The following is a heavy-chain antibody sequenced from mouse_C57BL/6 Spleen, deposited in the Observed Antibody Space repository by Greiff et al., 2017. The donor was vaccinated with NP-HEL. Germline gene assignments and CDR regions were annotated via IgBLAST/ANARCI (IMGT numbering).Heavy chain of an antibody. V-gene: IGHV1-53*01. D-gene: IGHD1-1*01. CDR1: GYTFTSYW. CDR3: ARWTTVVAKDWYFDV. J-gene: IGHJ1*03. CDR2: INPSNGGT. Sequence: QVQLQQPGTELVKPGASVKLSCKASGYTFTSYWMHWVKQRPGQGLEWIGNINPSNGGTNYNEKFKSKATLTVDKSSSTAYMQLSSLTSEDSAVYYCARWTTVVAKDWYFDVWGTGTTVTVSS.